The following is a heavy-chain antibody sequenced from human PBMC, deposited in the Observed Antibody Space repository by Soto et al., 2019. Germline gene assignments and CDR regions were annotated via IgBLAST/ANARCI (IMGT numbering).Heavy chain of an antibody. CDR3: ARSPNYYYYGFDV. V-gene: IGHV4-61*08. CDR2: IYYSGST. D-gene: IGHD3-10*01. J-gene: IGHJ6*02. CDR1: GGPVSSGDYF. Sequence: SETLSLTCTVSGGPVSSGDYFWSWLRQSPGKRLEWIAYIYYSGSTNYNPSLKSRATISVDTSKSQVSLTLTSMTAADAALYYCARSPNYYYYGFDVWGQGTAVTVSS.